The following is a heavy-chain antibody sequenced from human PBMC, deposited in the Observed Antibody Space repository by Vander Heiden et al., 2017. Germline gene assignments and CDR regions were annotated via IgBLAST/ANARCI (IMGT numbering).Heavy chain of an antibody. CDR1: GFTFRSFS. V-gene: IGHV3-23*04. D-gene: IGHD3-16*02. Sequence: EIPLVASGGGLVQPGGALRLSCAAWGFTFRSFSMARVSQAQGKGLEWVSGLDNDVVTAYDADSVKGRFTISRDNSKNTLYLQMNSLRAEDTAVYYCAKEEGHPRSRYYFDYWGQGALVAVSS. J-gene: IGHJ4*02. CDR3: AKEEGHPRSRYYFDY. CDR2: LDNDVVTA.